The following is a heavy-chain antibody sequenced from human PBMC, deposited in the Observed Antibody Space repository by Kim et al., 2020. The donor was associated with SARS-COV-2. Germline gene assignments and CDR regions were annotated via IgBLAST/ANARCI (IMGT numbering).Heavy chain of an antibody. J-gene: IGHJ4*02. CDR3: ARVDYYDSSGELDY. Sequence: AQKFQGRVTMTRDTSISTAYMELSRLRSDDTAVYYCARVDYYDSSGELDYWGQGTLVTVSS. D-gene: IGHD3-22*01. V-gene: IGHV1-2*02.